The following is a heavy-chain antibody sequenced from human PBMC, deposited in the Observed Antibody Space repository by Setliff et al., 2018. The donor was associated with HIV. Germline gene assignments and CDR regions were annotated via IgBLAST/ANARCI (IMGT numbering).Heavy chain of an antibody. CDR3: AREISRYSGYEGRMDYFDY. CDR2: VYYSGTT. D-gene: IGHD5-12*01. V-gene: IGHV4-39*02. Sequence: SETLSLTCSVSGGSINSDNYYWGWIRQAPGKGLEWIGSVYYSGTTYYNPSLRGRVTISVDRSRNQFSLTLNSVTAADTATYYCAREISRYSGYEGRMDYFDYWGQGTLVTVSS. CDR1: GGSINSDNYY. J-gene: IGHJ4*02.